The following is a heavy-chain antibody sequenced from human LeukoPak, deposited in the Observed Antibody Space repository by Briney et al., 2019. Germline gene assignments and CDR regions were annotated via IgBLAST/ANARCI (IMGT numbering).Heavy chain of an antibody. Sequence: AGSLRLSCAASGFTFSTYWMSWVRQAPGKGLEWVANIKEDGSEKYYGDSVKGRFTISRDNAKNSLYLQMNRLRAEDTAVYYCARGSSGYQWGQGTLVTVSS. CDR1: GFTFSTYW. CDR2: IKEDGSEK. CDR3: ARGSSGYQ. J-gene: IGHJ4*02. V-gene: IGHV3-7*01. D-gene: IGHD3-22*01.